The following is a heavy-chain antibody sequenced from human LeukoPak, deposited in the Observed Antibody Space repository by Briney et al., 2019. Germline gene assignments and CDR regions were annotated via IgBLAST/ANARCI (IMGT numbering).Heavy chain of an antibody. Sequence: GGSLRLSCAASGFTFYDYGMSWVRQAPGKGLEWVSGINWNGGSTGYADSVKGRFTISRDNAKNSLYLQMNSLRAEDTALYYCARDDYGDYSIWFDPWGQGTLVTVSS. J-gene: IGHJ5*02. CDR3: ARDDYGDYSIWFDP. D-gene: IGHD4-17*01. CDR2: INWNGGST. V-gene: IGHV3-20*04. CDR1: GFTFYDYG.